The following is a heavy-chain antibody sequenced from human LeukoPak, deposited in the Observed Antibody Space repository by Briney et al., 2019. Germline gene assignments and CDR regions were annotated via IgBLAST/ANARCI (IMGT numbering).Heavy chain of an antibody. J-gene: IGHJ5*02. CDR3: VRVSATGRGGWFDP. CDR1: GGSIRSSNW. V-gene: IGHV4-4*02. D-gene: IGHD6-13*01. CDR2: IYHSGST. Sequence: SESLSLTCAVSGGSIRSSNWWSWVRQPPGKGLEWIGEIYHSGSTNYNPSLKSRVTISVDKSKNQFSLKLSSVTAADTAVYYCVRVSATGRGGWFDPWGQGALVTVSS.